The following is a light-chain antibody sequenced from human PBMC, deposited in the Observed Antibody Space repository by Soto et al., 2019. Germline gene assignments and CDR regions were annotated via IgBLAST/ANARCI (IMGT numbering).Light chain of an antibody. CDR1: SSNIGKNS. V-gene: IGLV1-47*02. CDR2: SNN. CDR3: AAWDDGLNGYV. Sequence: QSVLTQSPSASGPPGQRVTIPCSGSSSNIGKNSVYWYQQFPGTAPKLLIYSNNKRPSGVPDRFSASKSGTSASLAISGLRSEDGADYYCAAWDDGLNGYVFGTGTKVTVL. J-gene: IGLJ1*01.